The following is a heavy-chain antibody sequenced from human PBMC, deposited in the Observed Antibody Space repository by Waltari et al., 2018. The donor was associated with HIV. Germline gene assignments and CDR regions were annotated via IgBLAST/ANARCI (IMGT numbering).Heavy chain of an antibody. CDR1: GSSINSGNFY. J-gene: IGHJ4*02. Sequence: QLRESGPALVKSSGTLTLTCIVSGSSINSGNFYWGWIRQAPGRGLEWIGTIYNGGDTTYTPSLQSRGTIAVDTSKGQFSLELSPVTAADTAIYYCARHVQYMTTWQLQAGAFNYWGQGILVTVSS. CDR3: ARHVQYMTTWQLQAGAFNY. CDR2: IYNGGDT. V-gene: IGHV4-39*01. D-gene: IGHD6-6*01.